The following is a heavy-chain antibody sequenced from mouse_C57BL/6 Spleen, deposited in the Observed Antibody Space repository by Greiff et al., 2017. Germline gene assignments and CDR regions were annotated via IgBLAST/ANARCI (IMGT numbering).Heavy chain of an antibody. D-gene: IGHD2-2*01. CDR1: GFTFTDYY. CDR2: IRNKANGYTT. CDR3: ARSHLWLRQAMDY. Sequence: EVKVVESGGGLVQPGGSLSLSCAASGFTFTDYYMSWVRQPPGKALEWVGFIRNKANGYTTEYSASVKGRFTISRDNSQSILYLQMNALRAEDSAAYYCARSHLWLRQAMDYWGQGTSVTVSS. V-gene: IGHV7-3*01. J-gene: IGHJ4*01.